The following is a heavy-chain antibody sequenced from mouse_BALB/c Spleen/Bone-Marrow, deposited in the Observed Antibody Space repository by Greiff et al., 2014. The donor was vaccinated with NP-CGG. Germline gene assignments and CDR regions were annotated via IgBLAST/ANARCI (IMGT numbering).Heavy chain of an antibody. CDR2: IDPANGNT. D-gene: IGHD1-1*01. J-gene: IGHJ2*01. CDR3: SRYSSGSSYFDY. Sequence: EVQLVESGAELVKPGASVKLSCTASGFNIKDTYMHWVKQRPEQGLEWIGRIDPANGNTKYDPKFQGKATITADTSSNTAYLQLSRRTSEYEAFYYYSRYSSGSSYFDYWGQGTTLTVSS. V-gene: IGHV14-3*02. CDR1: GFNIKDTY.